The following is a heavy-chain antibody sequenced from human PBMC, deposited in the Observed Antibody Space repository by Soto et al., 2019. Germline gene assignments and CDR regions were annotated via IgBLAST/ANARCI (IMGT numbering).Heavy chain of an antibody. CDR1: GSSISSVGSS. V-gene: IGHV4-30-2*01. Sequence: SETLSLTCAVSGSSISSVGSSWSLIRQPPGRWLGRMGYIYYSGRTYYNPSRKRRCTITVYRSKNQLCLKLSTVTAVDTAGYYWARKAGSQLLVDYFDYWGQGTLVTVSS. D-gene: IGHD2-2*01. CDR3: ARKAGSQLLVDYFDY. CDR2: IYYSGRT. J-gene: IGHJ4*02.